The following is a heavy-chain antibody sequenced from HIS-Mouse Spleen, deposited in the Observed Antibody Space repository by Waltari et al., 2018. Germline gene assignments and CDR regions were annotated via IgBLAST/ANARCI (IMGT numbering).Heavy chain of an antibody. CDR1: GFTFSSYA. CDR2: ISYDGSNK. Sequence: QVPLVECGGGVVQPGRSLRLSCASSGFTFSSYATHWLRPSPGKGLEWVAVISYDGSNKYYADSVKGRFTISRDNSKNTLYLQMNSLRAEDTAVYYCARDSHSSGWSTLGPWGQGTLVTVSS. V-gene: IGHV3-30-3*01. CDR3: ARDSHSSGWSTLGP. J-gene: IGHJ5*02. D-gene: IGHD6-19*01.